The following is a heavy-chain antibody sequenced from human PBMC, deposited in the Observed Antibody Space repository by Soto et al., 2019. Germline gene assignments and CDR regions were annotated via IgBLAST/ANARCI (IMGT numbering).Heavy chain of an antibody. CDR2: IYYSGST. CDR1: GGSISIGGYY. CDR3: ARADTAMVRGDYFDY. J-gene: IGHJ4*02. D-gene: IGHD5-18*01. V-gene: IGHV4-31*03. Sequence: SETLSVTCTISGGSISIGGYYWSWIRQPPGKGLEWIGYIYYSGSTYYNPSLKSRVTISVDTSKNQFSLKLSSVTAADTAVYYCARADTAMVRGDYFDYWGQGTLVTVSS.